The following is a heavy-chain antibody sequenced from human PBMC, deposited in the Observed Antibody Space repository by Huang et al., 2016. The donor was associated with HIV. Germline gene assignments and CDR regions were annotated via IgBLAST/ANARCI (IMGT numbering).Heavy chain of an antibody. CDR3: ARLAIACSDGVCYTENYFDE. J-gene: IGHJ4*02. CDR2: IDPDDSDT. Sequence: EVQLLQSGAEVTKPGQSLKISCAGSGYSFPSNWIGWVRQMPGKGLEWMGIIDPDDSDTTYSPSFQGQVTFSADKSSNTAYRQWESLRASDTATYYCARLAIACSDGVCYTENYFDEWGQGTQVTVSS. V-gene: IGHV5-51*03. CDR1: GYSFPSNW. D-gene: IGHD2-8*01.